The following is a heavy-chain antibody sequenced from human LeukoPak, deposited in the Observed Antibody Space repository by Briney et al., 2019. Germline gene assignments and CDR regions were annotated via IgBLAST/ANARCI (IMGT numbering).Heavy chain of an antibody. CDR2: IYDSGST. J-gene: IGHJ4*02. D-gene: IGHD6-13*01. CDR1: GYSISSGYY. Sequence: SETLSLTCAVSGYSISSGYYWSWIRQPPGKGLEWIGCIYDSGSTDYNPSLKSRVTISVDTSKNQFSLKLTSVTAADTAMYYCARTSSSWLWGQGTLVTVSS. V-gene: IGHV4-38-2*01. CDR3: ARTSSSWL.